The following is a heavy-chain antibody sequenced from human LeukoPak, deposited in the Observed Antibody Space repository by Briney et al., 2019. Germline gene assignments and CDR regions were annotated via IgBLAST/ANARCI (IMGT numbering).Heavy chain of an antibody. CDR2: IYPGDSDT. J-gene: IGHJ4*02. CDR1: GYSFTSYW. Sequence: GESLKISCKGSGYSFTSYWIGWVRQMPGKGLEWMGIIYPGDSDTRYSPSFQGQVTISADKSTSTAYLQWSSLKASDTAMYYCARRSGVGAEPYYFDYWGQGALVTVSS. V-gene: IGHV5-51*01. CDR3: ARRSGVGAEPYYFDY. D-gene: IGHD2-15*01.